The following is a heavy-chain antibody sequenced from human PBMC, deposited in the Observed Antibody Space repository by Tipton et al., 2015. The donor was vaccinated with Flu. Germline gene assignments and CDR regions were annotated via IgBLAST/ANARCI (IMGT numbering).Heavy chain of an antibody. J-gene: IGHJ5*01. Sequence: TLSLTCTVSGGSISSSSHYWGWIRQAPGRGLEGVGSIYYTGYPYYNSSLKSRLAMSIDTSKKQFSLRLSSVTAADTAVYYCAKVLFGWVESWAQGTLVTVSS. CDR2: IYYTGYP. CDR3: AKVLFGWVES. CDR1: GGSISSSSHY. D-gene: IGHD3-16*01. V-gene: IGHV4-39*07.